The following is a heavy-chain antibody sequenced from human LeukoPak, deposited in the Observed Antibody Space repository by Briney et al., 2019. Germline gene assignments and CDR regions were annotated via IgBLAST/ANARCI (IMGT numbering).Heavy chain of an antibody. D-gene: IGHD3-22*01. CDR1: GGSFSGYY. Sequence: SETLSLTCAVYGGSFSGYYWSWIRQPPGKGLEWIGEINHSGSTNYNPSLKSRVTISVDTSKNQFSLKLSSVTAADTAVYYCARQGAGDYDSSGYYYDYWGQGTLVTVSS. CDR3: ARQGAGDYDSSGYYYDY. J-gene: IGHJ4*02. V-gene: IGHV4-34*01. CDR2: INHSGST.